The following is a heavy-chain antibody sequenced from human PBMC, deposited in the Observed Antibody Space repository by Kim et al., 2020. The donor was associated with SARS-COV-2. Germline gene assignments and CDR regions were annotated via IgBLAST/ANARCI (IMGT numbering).Heavy chain of an antibody. D-gene: IGHD3-9*01. CDR1: GITFSTYA. V-gene: IGHV3-23*01. Sequence: GGSLRLSCSASGITFSTYAMTWVRQAPGKGLEWVSAIGGSGVRTYYADSVKGRFTASRDNSKNTLYLQMSSLRADDTAVYYCAKMGGYDSSTAYYQGRRARLDVWGQGKMVTVTS. J-gene: IGHJ3*01. CDR3: AKMGGYDSSTAYYQGRRARLDV. CDR2: IGGSGVRT.